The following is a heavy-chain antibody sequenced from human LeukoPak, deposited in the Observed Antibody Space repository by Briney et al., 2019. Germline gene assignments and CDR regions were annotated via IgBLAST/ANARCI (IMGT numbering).Heavy chain of an antibody. J-gene: IGHJ3*02. CDR1: GGSISSYY. Sequence: SETLSLTCTVSGGSISSYYWSWIRQPPGKGLEWIGYIYYSGSTNYNPSLKSRVTISVDTSKNQFSLKLSSVTAADTAVYHCARETYYYDSSGRDAFDIWGQGTMVTVSS. D-gene: IGHD3-22*01. CDR2: IYYSGST. V-gene: IGHV4-59*01. CDR3: ARETYYYDSSGRDAFDI.